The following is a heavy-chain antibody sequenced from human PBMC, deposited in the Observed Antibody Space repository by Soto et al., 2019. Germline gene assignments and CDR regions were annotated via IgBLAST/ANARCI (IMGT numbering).Heavy chain of an antibody. CDR3: AHRPHIVVVPAAIQNWFDY. CDR2: IYWDDDK. J-gene: IGHJ5*01. CDR1: GFSLSSSGVG. D-gene: IGHD2-2*01. V-gene: IGHV2-5*02. Sequence: SGATLVNPTQTLTLTCTFSGFSLSSSGVGVGWIRQPPGKALEWLALIYWDDDKRYSPSLKSRLTITKDTSKNQVVLTMTNMDPVDTATYYCAHRPHIVVVPAAIQNWFDYWGQGTLVTVSS.